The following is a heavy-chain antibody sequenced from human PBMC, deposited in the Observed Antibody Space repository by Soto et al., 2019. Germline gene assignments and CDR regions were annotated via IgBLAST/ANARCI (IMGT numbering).Heavy chain of an antibody. J-gene: IGHJ6*02. V-gene: IGHV1-69*01. CDR1: GFTLSRYG. CDR2: IIPIFGTA. Sequence: SVKGSCKASGFTLSRYGINRVGQGPGQGLGWMGGIIPIFGTANYAQKFQGRVTITADESTSTAYMELSSLRSEDTAVYYCARDRGSGTVLYYYYYGMDVWGQGTTVTVSS. CDR3: ARDRGSGTVLYYYYYGMDV. D-gene: IGHD1-1*01.